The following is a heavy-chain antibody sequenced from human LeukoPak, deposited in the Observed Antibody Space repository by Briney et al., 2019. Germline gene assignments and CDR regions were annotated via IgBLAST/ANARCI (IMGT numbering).Heavy chain of an antibody. J-gene: IGHJ4*02. V-gene: IGHV3-7*01. Sequence: QPGGSLRLSCAASGFAFSDSWMTWVRRAPGKGLEWVASIRQDAKSKYYVDSVKGRFTISRDNAHSTLYLDMNSLTAEDTAIYYRGRETWQAYNDFWSGYVTDWGQGIVVTVSS. CDR3: GRETWQAYNDFWSGYVTD. CDR1: GFAFSDSW. CDR2: IRQDAKSK. D-gene: IGHD3-3*01.